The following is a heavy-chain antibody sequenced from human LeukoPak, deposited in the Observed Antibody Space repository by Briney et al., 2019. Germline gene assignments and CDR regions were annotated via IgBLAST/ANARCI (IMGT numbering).Heavy chain of an antibody. CDR2: ISTDGYTT. Sequence: GGSLRLSCAASGLAFSAYKTHWVRQAPRKGLVWVSRISTDGYTTDYADFVQGRFTASRDNTKNTWSLEMNSLRAEDTAVYYCVVGGSPGYWGQGTLVTVSS. V-gene: IGHV3-74*01. J-gene: IGHJ4*02. D-gene: IGHD2-15*01. CDR1: GLAFSAYK. CDR3: VVGGSPGY.